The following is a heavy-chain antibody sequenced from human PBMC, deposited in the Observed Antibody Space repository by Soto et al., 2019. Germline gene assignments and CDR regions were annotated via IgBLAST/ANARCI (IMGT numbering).Heavy chain of an antibody. D-gene: IGHD6-6*01. V-gene: IGHV1-18*01. CDR2: ISAYNGNT. CDR1: GYTFTSYG. Sequence: ASVKVSCKASGYTFTSYGISWVRQAPGQGLEWMGWISAYNGNTNYAQKLQGRVTMTTDTSTSTAYMELRSLRSDDTAVYYCARDGYSSSSGLPYYYGMDVWGQGTTVTVSS. J-gene: IGHJ6*02. CDR3: ARDGYSSSSGLPYYYGMDV.